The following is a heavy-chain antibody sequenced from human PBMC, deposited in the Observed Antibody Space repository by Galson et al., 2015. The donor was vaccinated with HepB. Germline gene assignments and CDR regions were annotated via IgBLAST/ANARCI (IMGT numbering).Heavy chain of an antibody. CDR2: ISAYNGNT. Sequence: SVKVSCKASGYTFTSYGISWVRQAPGQGLEWMGWISAYNGNTNYAQKLQGRVTMTTDTSTSTAYMELRSLRSDDTAVYYCARVRGVVPAARGSDLDYWGQGTLVTVSS. CDR1: GYTFTSYG. D-gene: IGHD2-2*01. V-gene: IGHV1-18*01. CDR3: ARVRGVVPAARGSDLDY. J-gene: IGHJ4*02.